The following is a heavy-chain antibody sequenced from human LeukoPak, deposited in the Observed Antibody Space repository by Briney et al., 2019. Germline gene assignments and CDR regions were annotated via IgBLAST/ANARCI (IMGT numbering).Heavy chain of an antibody. CDR3: ARSASIAVDFYFDY. V-gene: IGHV3-20*04. Sequence: GGSLRLSCGVSGFTFDVYGMSWVRQAPGKGLEWVSGINSNGDTTAYADSVKGRFTISRDNARTSLFLLMSSLRAEDTAVYYCARSASIAVDFYFDYWGQGTLVTVSS. CDR1: GFTFDVYG. J-gene: IGHJ4*02. D-gene: IGHD3-3*01. CDR2: INSNGDTT.